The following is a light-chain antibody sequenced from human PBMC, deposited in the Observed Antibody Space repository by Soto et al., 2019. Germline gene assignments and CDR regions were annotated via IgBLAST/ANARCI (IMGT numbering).Light chain of an antibody. V-gene: IGKV2-28*01. Sequence: DIVMTQSPLSLPVTPGEPASISCRSSQSLLHSNGYNYLDWYLQKPGQSPQLLIYLGSNRASGVPDRFSGSGSGTDFTLKISRVEAEDVRVYYCMQALQTRIFTFGPGTKVDIK. CDR3: MQALQTRIFT. CDR2: LGS. J-gene: IGKJ3*01. CDR1: QSLLHSNGYNY.